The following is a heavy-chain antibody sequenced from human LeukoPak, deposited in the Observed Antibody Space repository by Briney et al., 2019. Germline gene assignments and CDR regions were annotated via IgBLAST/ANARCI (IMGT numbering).Heavy chain of an antibody. Sequence: GGSLRLSCAASGFTFSSYEMNWVRQAPGKGLEWVSYISSSGSTIYYADSVKGRFTISRDNAKNSLYLRMNSLRAEDTAVYYCARVPFSSGSYLDYWGQGTLVTVSS. D-gene: IGHD6-19*01. J-gene: IGHJ4*02. CDR1: GFTFSSYE. V-gene: IGHV3-48*03. CDR2: ISSSGSTI. CDR3: ARVPFSSGSYLDY.